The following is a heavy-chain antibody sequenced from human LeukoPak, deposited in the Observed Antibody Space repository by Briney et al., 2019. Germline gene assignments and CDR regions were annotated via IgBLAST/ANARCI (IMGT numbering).Heavy chain of an antibody. CDR1: RFSFSAYP. D-gene: IGHD5-18*01. J-gene: IGHJ4*02. CDR3: ARVESPSGYSYGHFDY. Sequence: GGSLRLSCEASRFSFSAYPMGWVRRAPGKGLEWVAFIRYDGSNKYYADFVKGRFTISRDNSKNTLYLQMNSLRAEDTAVYYCARVESPSGYSYGHFDYWGQGNRVTVSS. V-gene: IGHV3-30*02. CDR2: IRYDGSNK.